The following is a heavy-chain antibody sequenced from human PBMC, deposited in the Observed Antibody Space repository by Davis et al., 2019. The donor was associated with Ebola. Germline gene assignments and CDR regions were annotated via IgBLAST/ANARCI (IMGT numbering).Heavy chain of an antibody. CDR2: IYYSWST. D-gene: IGHD3-22*01. CDR3: ARLVLYYYDSSGYPHFDY. CDR1: GGSISSYY. J-gene: IGHJ4*02. Sequence: MPSETLSLTCTVSGGSISSYYWSWIRQPPGKGLEWIGYIYYSWSTNYNPSLKSRVTISVDTSKNQFSLKLSSVTAADTAVYYCARLVLYYYDSSGYPHFDYWGQGTLVTVSS. V-gene: IGHV4-59*08.